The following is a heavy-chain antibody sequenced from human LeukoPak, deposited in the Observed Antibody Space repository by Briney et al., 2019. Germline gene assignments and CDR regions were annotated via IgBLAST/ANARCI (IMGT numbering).Heavy chain of an antibody. Sequence: SETLALTCTVSGGSISSSSYYWGWIRQPPGKGLEWIGSIYYSGSTYYNPSLKSRVTISVDTSKNQFSLKLSSVTAADTAVYYCASSKSVGWYFDLWGRGTLVTVSS. CDR1: GGSISSSSYY. D-gene: IGHD2-2*01. CDR3: ASSKSVGWYFDL. V-gene: IGHV4-39*07. J-gene: IGHJ2*01. CDR2: IYYSGST.